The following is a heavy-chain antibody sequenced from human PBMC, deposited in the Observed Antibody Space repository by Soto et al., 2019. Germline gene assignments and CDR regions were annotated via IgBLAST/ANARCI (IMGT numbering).Heavy chain of an antibody. Sequence: EVQLVESGGGLVQPGGSLRLSCAASGFTFSSYEMNWVRQAPGKGLEWVSAISGSGGSTYYADSVKGRFTISRDNSKNTLYLQMNSLRAEDTAVYYCAKDGGVLVGATVYWGQGTLVTVSS. V-gene: IGHV3-23*04. D-gene: IGHD1-26*01. CDR2: ISGSGGST. CDR3: AKDGGVLVGATVY. J-gene: IGHJ4*02. CDR1: GFTFSSYE.